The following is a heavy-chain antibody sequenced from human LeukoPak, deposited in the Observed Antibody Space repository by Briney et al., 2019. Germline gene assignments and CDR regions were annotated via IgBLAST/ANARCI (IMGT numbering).Heavy chain of an antibody. D-gene: IGHD3-10*01. J-gene: IGHJ4*02. CDR2: IYYSGST. CDR1: GGSISSSSYY. CDR3: ARDFANQWFGEKAVFDY. Sequence: PSETLSLTCTVSGGSISSSSYYWGWIRQPPGKGLEWIGSIYYSGSTYYNPSLKSRVTISVDTSKNQFSLKLSSVTAADTAVYYCARDFANQWFGEKAVFDYWGQGTLVTVSS. V-gene: IGHV4-39*07.